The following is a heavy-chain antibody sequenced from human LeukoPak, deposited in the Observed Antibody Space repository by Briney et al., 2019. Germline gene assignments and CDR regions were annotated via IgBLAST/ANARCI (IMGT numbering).Heavy chain of an antibody. CDR1: GLTVRTGYMGQNY. D-gene: IGHD3-22*01. CDR2: TNTAGNTI. V-gene: IGHV3-11*01. Sequence: GGSLRLSCVASGLTVRTGYMGQNYMSWVRQAPGKGLEWVAYTNTAGNTIYYADSMKGRFTISRDNAKNSLYLQMNTLRAEDTAVYYCARATYDSSAVDAFDIWGQGTMVTVSP. CDR3: ARATYDSSAVDAFDI. J-gene: IGHJ3*02.